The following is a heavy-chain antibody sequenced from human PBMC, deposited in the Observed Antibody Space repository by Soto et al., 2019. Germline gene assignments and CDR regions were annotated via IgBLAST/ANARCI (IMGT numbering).Heavy chain of an antibody. J-gene: IGHJ4*02. V-gene: IGHV3-30-3*01. CDR2: ISYDGSNK. D-gene: IGHD3-10*01. CDR3: ARSVMVRGPYHW. CDR1: GFTFSSYA. Sequence: GGSLRLSCAASGFTFSSYAMHWVRQAPGKGLEWVAVISYDGSNKYYADSVKGRFTISRDNSKNTLYLQMNSLRAEDTAVYYCARSVMVRGPYHWWGQGTLVTVSS.